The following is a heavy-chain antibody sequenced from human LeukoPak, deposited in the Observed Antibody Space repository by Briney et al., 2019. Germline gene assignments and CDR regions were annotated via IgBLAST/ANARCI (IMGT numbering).Heavy chain of an antibody. V-gene: IGHV3-11*06. CDR3: ARTPASVVAAYAPDY. CDR1: GFTFSDHY. J-gene: IGHJ4*02. Sequence: GGSLRLSCAASGFTFSDHYMSWIRQAPGKGLEWVSYISSSSSYTNYADSVKGRFTISRDNAKNSLYLQMNSLRAEDTAVYYCARTPASVVAAYAPDYWGQGTLVTVSS. CDR2: ISSSSSYT. D-gene: IGHD2-15*01.